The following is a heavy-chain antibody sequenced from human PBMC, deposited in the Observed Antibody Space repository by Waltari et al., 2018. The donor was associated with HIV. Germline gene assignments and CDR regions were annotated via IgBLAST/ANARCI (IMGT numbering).Heavy chain of an antibody. CDR1: GGSISSGDYF. CDR3: ARILLWPSRYCGS. V-gene: IGHV4-39*01. Sequence: QLHLQESGPGLVKPSETLSLTCTVSGGSISSGDYFWGLIRQPPGKGLEWLGSFSYSGSSYYSPSRKSRVTTSVDTSKNELSLKLSSVTAADTAVYYCARILLWPSRYCGSWGQGTLVTVSS. J-gene: IGHJ4*02. CDR2: FSYSGSS. D-gene: IGHD4-17*01.